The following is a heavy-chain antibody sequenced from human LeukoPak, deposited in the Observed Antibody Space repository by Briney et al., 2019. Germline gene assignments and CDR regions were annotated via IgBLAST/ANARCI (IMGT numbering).Heavy chain of an antibody. CDR2: ISVSGDTT. J-gene: IGHJ5*02. D-gene: IGHD6-19*01. Sequence: GGSLRLSCAVSGFSVSTYGMSWVLQVPGKGLQWVSAISVSGDTTWYADSVKGRFIISRDNSKNTLYLQMHSLRAEDTAVYYCAQGYSSGWYPSWGQGTLVTVSS. V-gene: IGHV3-23*01. CDR1: GFSVSTYG. CDR3: AQGYSSGWYPS.